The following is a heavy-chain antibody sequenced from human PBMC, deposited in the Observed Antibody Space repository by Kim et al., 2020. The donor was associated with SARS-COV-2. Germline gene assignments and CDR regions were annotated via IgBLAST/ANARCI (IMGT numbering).Heavy chain of an antibody. CDR3: ARTIAAAGYHAFDI. CDR1: GYTFTSYA. Sequence: ASVKVSCKASGYTFTSYAMHWVRQAPGQRLEWMGWINAGNGNTKYSQKFQGRVTITRDTSASTAYTELSSLRSEDTAVYYCARTIAAAGYHAFDIWGQGTMVTVSS. CDR2: INAGNGNT. V-gene: IGHV1-3*01. D-gene: IGHD6-13*01. J-gene: IGHJ3*02.